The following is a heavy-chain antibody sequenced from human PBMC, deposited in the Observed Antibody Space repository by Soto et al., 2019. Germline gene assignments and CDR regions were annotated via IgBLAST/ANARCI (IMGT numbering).Heavy chain of an antibody. V-gene: IGHV3-7*01. J-gene: IGHJ5*02. Sequence: AGGSLRLSCAASGFTFSSYWMSWVRQAPGKGLEWVANIKQDGSEKYYVDSVKGRFTISRDNAKNSLYLQMNSLRAEDTAVYYCAAGYSSSWFARSWFDPWGQGTLVTVSS. D-gene: IGHD6-13*01. CDR1: GFTFSSYW. CDR3: AAGYSSSWFARSWFDP. CDR2: IKQDGSEK.